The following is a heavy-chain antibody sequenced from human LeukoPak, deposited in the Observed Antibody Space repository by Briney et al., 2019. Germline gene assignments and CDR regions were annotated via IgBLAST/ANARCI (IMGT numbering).Heavy chain of an antibody. V-gene: IGHV3-23*01. CDR2: ISGSGGST. CDR1: GFTFSSYA. CDR3: VKDLGDDYENAFDF. Sequence: PGGSLRLSCAASGFTFSSYAMSWVRQAPGKGLEWVSAISGSGGSTYYADSVKGRFTFSRDNSKNTVYLQMNSLRAEDTAPYYCVKDLGDDYENAFDFWGQGTLVTVSS. J-gene: IGHJ3*01. D-gene: IGHD4-17*01.